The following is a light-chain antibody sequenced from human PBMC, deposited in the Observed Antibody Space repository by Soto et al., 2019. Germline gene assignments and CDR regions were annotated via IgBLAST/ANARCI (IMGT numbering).Light chain of an antibody. J-gene: IGKJ1*01. Sequence: DIPMTQSPSTLSASVGDRVTITCRASQSISSWLAWYQQKPGKAPKLLIYDASSLEKGVPSRFSGSGSGTEFTLTISSLQPDDFATYYCQQYNRYSPTFGQGTKVDFK. V-gene: IGKV1-5*01. CDR1: QSISSW. CDR2: DAS. CDR3: QQYNRYSPT.